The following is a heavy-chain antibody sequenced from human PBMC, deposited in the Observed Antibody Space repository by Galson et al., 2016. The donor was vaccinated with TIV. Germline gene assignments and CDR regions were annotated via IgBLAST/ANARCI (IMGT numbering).Heavy chain of an antibody. J-gene: IGHJ5*02. Sequence: SVKVSCKAAGGTFSSYAISWVRQAPGQGLEWMGGITGMFGTTNYAQKFQGRVTITADELTSTAYMELSSLRSDDTAVYYCTRGLVLLEWLLYGDLWGQGTLVTVSS. CDR3: TRGLVLLEWLLYGDL. D-gene: IGHD3-3*01. V-gene: IGHV1-69*13. CDR1: GGTFSSYA. CDR2: ITGMFGTT.